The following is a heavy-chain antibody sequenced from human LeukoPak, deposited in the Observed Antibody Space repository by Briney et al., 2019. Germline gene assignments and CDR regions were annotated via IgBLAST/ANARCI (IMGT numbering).Heavy chain of an antibody. CDR3: AKDISDAITMVRGDIRGY. V-gene: IGHV3-43*02. Sequence: PGGSPRLSSAASGFTFDDYAMHWVRQAPGKGLEWVSLISGDGGSTYYADSVKGRFTISRDNSKNSLYLQMNSLRTEDTALYYCAKDISDAITMVRGDIRGYWGQGTLVTVSS. CDR1: GFTFDDYA. CDR2: ISGDGGST. J-gene: IGHJ4*02. D-gene: IGHD3-10*01.